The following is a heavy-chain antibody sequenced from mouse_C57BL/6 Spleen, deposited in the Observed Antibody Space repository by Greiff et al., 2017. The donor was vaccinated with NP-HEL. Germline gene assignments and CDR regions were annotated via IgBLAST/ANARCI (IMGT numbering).Heavy chain of an antibody. CDR3: ARQTGYDYDEGMDD. CDR1: GYTFTDYY. Sequence: VQLQQSGPELVKPGASVKLSCKASGYTFTDYYINWVKQRPGQGLEWIGWIYPGSGNTKYNEKFKGKATLTADTSSSTAYMQLSSLTSEDAAVYFCARQTGYDYDEGMDDWGKGTSVTVSS. J-gene: IGHJ4*01. D-gene: IGHD2-4*01. CDR2: IYPGSGNT. V-gene: IGHV1-84*01.